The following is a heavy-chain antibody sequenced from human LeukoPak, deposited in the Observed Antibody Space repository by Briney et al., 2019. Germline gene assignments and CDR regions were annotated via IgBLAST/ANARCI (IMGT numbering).Heavy chain of an antibody. CDR2: IYPGDSDT. V-gene: IGHV5-51*01. CDR1: VYRFINSC. CDR3: ARRYCNNGYFVY. J-gene: IGHJ4*02. D-gene: IGHD2-8*01. Sequence: GESLKISCKGFVYRFINSCVAGSGQMPGKGLEWMGIIYPGDSDTRYSPSFQGQVTISADKSINTAYLQWSNLKASEPVLYYCARRYCNNGYFVYWGQGTLVTVSS.